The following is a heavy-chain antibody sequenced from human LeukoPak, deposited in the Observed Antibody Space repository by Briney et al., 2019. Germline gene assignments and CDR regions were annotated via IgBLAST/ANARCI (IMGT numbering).Heavy chain of an antibody. V-gene: IGHV3-23*01. CDR1: GFTFSSYA. Sequence: GGSLRLSCAASGFTFSSYAMSWVRQAPGKGLEWVSAISGRDDSTYYADSVKGRFTFSRDNSKNTLYLQMNSLRAEDTAVYYCARGHYGDDAFDIWGQGTMVTVSS. CDR2: ISGRDDST. J-gene: IGHJ3*02. CDR3: ARGHYGDDAFDI. D-gene: IGHD4-17*01.